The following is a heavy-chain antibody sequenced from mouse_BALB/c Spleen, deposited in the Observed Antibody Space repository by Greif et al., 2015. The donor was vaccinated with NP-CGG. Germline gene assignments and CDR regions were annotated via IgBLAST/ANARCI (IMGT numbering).Heavy chain of an antibody. V-gene: IGHV1-9*01. Sequence: VQLQESGAELMKPGASVKISCKATGYTFSSYWIEWVKQRPGHGLEWIGEILPGSGSTNYNEKFKGKATFTAVTSSNTAYMQLSSLTSEDSAVYYCAREFSSYYAMDYWGQGTSVTVSS. CDR1: GYTFSSYW. CDR3: AREFSSYYAMDY. J-gene: IGHJ4*01. D-gene: IGHD1-1*01. CDR2: ILPGSGST.